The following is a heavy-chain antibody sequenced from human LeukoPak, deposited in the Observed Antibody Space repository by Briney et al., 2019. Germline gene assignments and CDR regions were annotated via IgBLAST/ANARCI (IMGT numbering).Heavy chain of an antibody. J-gene: IGHJ4*02. V-gene: IGHV7-4-1*02. D-gene: IGHD3-10*01. Sequence: ASVKVSCKASGGTFSSYAISWVRQAPGQGLEWMGWINTNTGNPTYAQGFTGRFVFSLDTSVSTAYLQISSLKAEDTAVYYCARDHPYGSGPYFDYWGQGTLVTVSS. CDR3: ARDHPYGSGPYFDY. CDR1: GGTFSSYA. CDR2: INTNTGNP.